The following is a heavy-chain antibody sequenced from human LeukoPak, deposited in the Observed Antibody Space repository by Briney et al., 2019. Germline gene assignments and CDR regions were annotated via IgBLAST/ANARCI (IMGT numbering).Heavy chain of an antibody. D-gene: IGHD2-2*01. CDR1: GGTFSSYA. CDR3: AGWGGSTSFNWFDP. J-gene: IGHJ5*02. Sequence: ASVKVSCKASGGTFSSYAISWVRQAPGQGLEWMGGIIPIFGTANYAQKFQGRVTITTDESTSTAYMELSSLRSEDTAVYYCAGWGGSTSFNWFDPWGQGTLVTVYS. V-gene: IGHV1-69*05. CDR2: IIPIFGTA.